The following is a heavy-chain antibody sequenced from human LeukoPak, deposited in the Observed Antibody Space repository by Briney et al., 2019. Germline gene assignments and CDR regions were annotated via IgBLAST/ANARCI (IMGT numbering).Heavy chain of an antibody. Sequence: SETLSLTCTVSGGSISSYYWSWIRQPPGKGLEWIGYIYYSGSTNYNPSLKSRVTISVDKSKNQFSLKLSSVTAADTAVYYCARVHSGSYYAHYYYYMDVWGKGTTVTVSS. D-gene: IGHD1-26*01. J-gene: IGHJ6*03. V-gene: IGHV4-59*01. CDR3: ARVHSGSYYAHYYYYMDV. CDR1: GGSISSYY. CDR2: IYYSGST.